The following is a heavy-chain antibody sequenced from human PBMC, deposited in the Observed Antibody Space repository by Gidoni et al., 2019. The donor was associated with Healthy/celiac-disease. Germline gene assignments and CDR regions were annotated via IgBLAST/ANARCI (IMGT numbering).Heavy chain of an antibody. Sequence: QVKRVQSGAEVKKPGASVKVSCKTSGYTLTSYGSSWVRQAPGQGLEWMGWISAYNGNTTYAQKLQGRVTMTTDTSTSTAYMELRSLRSDDTAVYYCAAAFDAFDIWCQGTLVPVSS. CDR1: GYTLTSYG. J-gene: IGHJ3*02. V-gene: IGHV1-18*01. CDR3: AAAFDAFDI. CDR2: ISAYNGNT.